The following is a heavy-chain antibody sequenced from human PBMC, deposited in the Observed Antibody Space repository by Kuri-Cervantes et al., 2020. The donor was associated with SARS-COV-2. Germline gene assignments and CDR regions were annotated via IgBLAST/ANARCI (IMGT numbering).Heavy chain of an antibody. V-gene: IGHV3-7*04. CDR1: GFTFSSYW. Sequence: GESLKISCAASGFTFSSYWMSWVRQAPGKGLEWVANIKQDGSVKYYVDSVKGRFTISRDNAKNSLYLQMNSLRAEDTAVYYCAREPGGTFDYWGQGTLVTVSS. CDR2: IKQDGSVK. CDR3: AREPGGTFDY. D-gene: IGHD3-16*01. J-gene: IGHJ4*02.